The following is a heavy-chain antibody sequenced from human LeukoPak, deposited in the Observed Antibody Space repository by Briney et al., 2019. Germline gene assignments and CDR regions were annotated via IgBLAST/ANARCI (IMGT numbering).Heavy chain of an antibody. CDR3: ARALGYCSGGSCSEPDYYYYYMDV. CDR2: IIPIFGTA. V-gene: IGHV1-69*05. Sequence: KPGASVKVSCKASGYTFTSYDINWMRQATGQGLEWMGRIIPIFGTANYAQKFQGRVTITKDESTSTAYMELSSLRSEDTAVYYCARALGYCSGGSCSEPDYYYYYMDVWGKGTTVTVSS. CDR1: GYTFTSYD. J-gene: IGHJ6*03. D-gene: IGHD2-15*01.